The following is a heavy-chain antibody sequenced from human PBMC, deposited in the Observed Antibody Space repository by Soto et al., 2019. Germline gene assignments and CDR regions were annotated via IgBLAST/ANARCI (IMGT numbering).Heavy chain of an antibody. J-gene: IGHJ6*02. CDR1: GGPFSSHG. D-gene: IGHD2-15*01. Sequence: GASVKLSCKASGGPFSSHGISWVRQAPGQELKWMGEIIPIFDTTNYAQKFKGRDTITTDESTSTAYIELSSMRYENTAVYFCARDHPAAGMDVWGQGTTVTVSS. CDR2: IIPIFDTT. V-gene: IGHV1-69*05. CDR3: ARDHPAAGMDV.